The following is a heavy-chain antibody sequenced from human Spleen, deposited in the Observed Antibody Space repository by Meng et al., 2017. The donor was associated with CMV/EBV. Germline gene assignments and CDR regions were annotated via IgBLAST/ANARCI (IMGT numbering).Heavy chain of an antibody. D-gene: IGHD3-3*01. J-gene: IGHJ4*02. CDR2: ISGSNGKT. CDR3: VRDGFGVINPY. CDR1: GYTFDSYG. Sequence: SCKTSGYTFDSYGISWVRQAPGQGLEWMGYISGSNGKTNYAQKVQGRVTMTTDTSTTTAYMELRSLRSDDTAIYYCVRDGFGVINPYWGQGTLVTVSS. V-gene: IGHV1-18*01.